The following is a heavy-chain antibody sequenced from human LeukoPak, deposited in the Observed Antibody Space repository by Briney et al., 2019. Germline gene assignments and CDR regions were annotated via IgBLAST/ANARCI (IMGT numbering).Heavy chain of an antibody. J-gene: IGHJ4*02. V-gene: IGHV1-69*13. CDR2: IIPIFGTA. D-gene: IGHD3-16*02. CDR1: GGTFSSYA. CDR3: ARAYSAPLEDYVWGSYRSYYFDY. Sequence: SVRVSCKASGGTFSSYAISWVRQAPGQGLEWMGGIIPIFGTANYAQKFQGRVTITADESTSTAYMELSSLRSEDTAVYYCARAYSAPLEDYVWGSYRSYYFDYWGQGTLVTVSS.